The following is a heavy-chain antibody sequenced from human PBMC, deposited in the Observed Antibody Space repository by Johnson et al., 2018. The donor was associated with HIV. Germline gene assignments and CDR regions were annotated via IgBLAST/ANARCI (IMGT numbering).Heavy chain of an antibody. Sequence: QVQLVESGGGVVQPGGSLRLSCAASGFTFSSYGMHWVRQAPGKGLEWMAVISYDGSNKYYADSVKGRFTISRDNSKNTLYLQMNSLRAEDTAVYYCARDQCGGDCYNAFDIWGQGTMVTVSS. CDR2: ISYDGSNK. V-gene: IGHV3-30*03. CDR1: GFTFSSYG. J-gene: IGHJ3*02. CDR3: ARDQCGGDCYNAFDI. D-gene: IGHD2-21*01.